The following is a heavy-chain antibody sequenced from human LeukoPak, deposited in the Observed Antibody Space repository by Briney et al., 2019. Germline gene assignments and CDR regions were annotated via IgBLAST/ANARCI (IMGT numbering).Heavy chain of an antibody. CDR3: AKGVRSGYYYPFDY. Sequence: GGSLRLSCAASGFTFSSYEMNWVRQAPGKGLEWVSYISSSGSTIYYADSVKGRFTISRDNSKNTLYLQMNSLRAEDTAVYYCAKGVRSGYYYPFDYWGQGTLVTVSS. J-gene: IGHJ4*02. V-gene: IGHV3-48*03. CDR2: ISSSGSTI. D-gene: IGHD3-22*01. CDR1: GFTFSSYE.